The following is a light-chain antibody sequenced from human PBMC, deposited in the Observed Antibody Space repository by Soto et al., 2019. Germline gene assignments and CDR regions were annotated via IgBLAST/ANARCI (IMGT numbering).Light chain of an antibody. CDR1: QSVSSN. CDR2: GAS. V-gene: IGKV3-15*01. Sequence: EIVMTQSPATLSVSPGERATLSFRSSQSVSSNLAWYQQKPGQAPRLLIYGASTRATGIPARFSGSGSGTEFTLTIRSLQSEDFAVYYCQQYNNWPPITFGQGTRLEIK. J-gene: IGKJ5*01. CDR3: QQYNNWPPIT.